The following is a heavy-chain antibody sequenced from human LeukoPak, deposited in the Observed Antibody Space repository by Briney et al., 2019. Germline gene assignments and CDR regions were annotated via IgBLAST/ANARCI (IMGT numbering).Heavy chain of an antibody. D-gene: IGHD6-19*01. CDR2: INSDASVT. V-gene: IGHV3-74*01. J-gene: IGHJ4*02. Sequence: GGSLRLSCAASGFTFSNYWMHWVRQTPGKGLVWVSRINSDASVTTYADSVKGRFTISRDNAKNTLYLQMNSLRAEDAAVYYCARVTAVAGTSVGVDAWGQGILVTVS. CDR1: GFTFSNYW. CDR3: ARVTAVAGTSVGVDA.